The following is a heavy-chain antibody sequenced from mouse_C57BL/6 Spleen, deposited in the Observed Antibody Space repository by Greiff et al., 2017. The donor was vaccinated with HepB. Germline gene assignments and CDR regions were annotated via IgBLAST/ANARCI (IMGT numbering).Heavy chain of an antibody. CDR1: GFTFTDYY. CDR3: ASHGGPRAPFAY. CDR2: IRNKANGYTT. J-gene: IGHJ3*01. D-gene: IGHD3-1*01. Sequence: EVKVVESGGGLVQPGGSLSLSCAASGFTFTDYYMSWVRQPPGKALEWLGFIRNKANGYTTEYSASVKGRFTISRDNSQSILYLQMNALRAEDSATYYCASHGGPRAPFAYWGQGTLVTVSA. V-gene: IGHV7-3*01.